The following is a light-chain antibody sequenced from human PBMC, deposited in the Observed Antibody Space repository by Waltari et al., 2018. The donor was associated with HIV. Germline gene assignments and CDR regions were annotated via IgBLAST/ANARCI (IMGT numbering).Light chain of an antibody. Sequence: QSLLTQSPSASGTPGQRVNISCFGTSSNSGSSTVNWYQHFPRTPPKHLIFSNTERPSGVPDRFSGSKSGTSASLAISGLHSQDEADYYCSAWDVTLNGLVFGGGTRLSVL. V-gene: IGLV1-44*01. CDR2: SNT. CDR3: SAWDVTLNGLV. J-gene: IGLJ2*01. CDR1: SSNSGSST.